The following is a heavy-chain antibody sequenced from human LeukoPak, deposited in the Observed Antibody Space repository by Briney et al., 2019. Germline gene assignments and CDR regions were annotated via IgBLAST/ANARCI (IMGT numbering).Heavy chain of an antibody. CDR3: AREGEITMIVVVDTRGLFDY. J-gene: IGHJ4*02. CDR1: GYSISSGYY. V-gene: IGHV4-38-2*02. Sequence: PSETLSLTCTVSGYSISSGYYWGWIRQPPGKGLEGIGRSYHSGSSYYNTSLKRRVTISVDNSKKHFSLKVSSVTAADTAVYYCAREGEITMIVVVDTRGLFDYWGQGTLVTVSS. CDR2: SYHSGSS. D-gene: IGHD3-22*01.